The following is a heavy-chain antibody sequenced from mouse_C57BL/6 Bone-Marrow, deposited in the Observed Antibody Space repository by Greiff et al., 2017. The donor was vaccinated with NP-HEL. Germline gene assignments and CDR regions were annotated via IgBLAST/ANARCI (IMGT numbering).Heavy chain of an antibody. CDR2: IYPGDGDT. V-gene: IGHV1-82*01. Sequence: VMLVESGPELVKPGASVKISCKASGYAFSSSWMNWVQQRPGKGLEWIGRIYPGDGDTNYNGKFKGKATLTADKSSSTAYMQLSSLTSEDSAVYFCARPYYGNWYFDVWGTGTTVTVSS. CDR1: GYAFSSSW. CDR3: ARPYYGNWYFDV. J-gene: IGHJ1*03. D-gene: IGHD1-2*01.